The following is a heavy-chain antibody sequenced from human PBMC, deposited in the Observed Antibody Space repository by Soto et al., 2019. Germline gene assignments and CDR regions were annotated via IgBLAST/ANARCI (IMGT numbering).Heavy chain of an antibody. CDR2: IRSKAYGGTT. CDR3: TRDRVDYYYSSGYYYYGMDV. CDR1: GFTFGDYA. D-gene: IGHD3-22*01. V-gene: IGHV3-49*03. J-gene: IGHJ6*02. Sequence: GGSLRLSCTASGFTFGDYAMSWFRQAPGKGLEWVGFIRSKAYGGTTEYAASVKGRFTISRDDSKSIAYLQMNSLKTEDTAVYYCTRDRVDYYYSSGYYYYGMDVWGQGTTVTVSS.